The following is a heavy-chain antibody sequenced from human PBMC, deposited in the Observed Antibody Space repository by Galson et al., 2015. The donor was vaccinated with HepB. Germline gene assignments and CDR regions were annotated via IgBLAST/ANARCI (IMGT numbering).Heavy chain of an antibody. CDR1: GFTFSSYG. D-gene: IGHD3-16*01. CDR3: ARDVYMMGFDY. CDR2: IWYDGSNK. V-gene: IGHV3-33*01. J-gene: IGHJ4*02. Sequence: SLRLSCAASGFTFSSYGMHWVRQAPGKGLEWVAVIWYDGSNKYYADSVKGRFTISRDNSKNTLYLQMNSLRAEDTAVYYCARDVYMMGFDYWGQGTLVTVSS.